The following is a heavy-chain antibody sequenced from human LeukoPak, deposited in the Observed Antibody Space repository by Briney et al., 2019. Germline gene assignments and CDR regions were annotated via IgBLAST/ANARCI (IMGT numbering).Heavy chain of an antibody. V-gene: IGHV4-34*01. J-gene: IGHJ6*03. Sequence: PSETLSLTCAVYGGSFSGYYWSWIRQPPGKGLEWIGEINHSGSTNYNPSLKSRVTISVDTSKNQFSLKLSSVTAADTAVYYCARGHPSSRYYGSGTSYYYYMDVWGKGTTVTVSS. D-gene: IGHD3-10*01. CDR3: ARGHPSSRYYGSGTSYYYYMDV. CDR2: INHSGST. CDR1: GGSFSGYY.